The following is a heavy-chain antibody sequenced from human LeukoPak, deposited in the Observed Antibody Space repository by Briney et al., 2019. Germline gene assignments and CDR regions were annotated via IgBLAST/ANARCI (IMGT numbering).Heavy chain of an antibody. D-gene: IGHD3-3*01. V-gene: IGHV3-7*01. CDR2: INQDGSEK. Sequence: GGSLRLSCAAPGFTFGGYWMTWVRQAPGKGLEWVANINQDGSEKYYVDSVKGRFTISRDNAKNSLYLQMNSLRAEDTAVYYCARARPDFWSGYYYYYGMDVWGQGTTVTVSS. CDR3: ARARPDFWSGYYYYYGMDV. J-gene: IGHJ6*02. CDR1: GFTFGGYW.